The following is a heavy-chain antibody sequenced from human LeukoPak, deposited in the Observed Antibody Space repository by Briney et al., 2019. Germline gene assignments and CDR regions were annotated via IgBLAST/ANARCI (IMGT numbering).Heavy chain of an antibody. V-gene: IGHV4-61*02. CDR3: ARGVLTGYCSSTSCYKLPDAFDI. Sequence: PSQTLSLTCTVSGGSISSGSYYWSWIRQPAGKGLEWIGRIYTSGSTNYNPSLKSRVTISVDTSKNQFSLKLSSVTAADTAVYYCARGVLTGYCSSTSCYKLPDAFDIWGQGTMVTVSS. CDR2: IYTSGST. CDR1: GGSISSGSYY. J-gene: IGHJ3*02. D-gene: IGHD2-2*02.